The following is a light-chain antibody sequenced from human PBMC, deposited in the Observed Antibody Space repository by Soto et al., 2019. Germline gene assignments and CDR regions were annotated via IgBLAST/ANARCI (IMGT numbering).Light chain of an antibody. Sequence: QSFLTQPPSVSGPPGQRVTISCAGSSSNIGAGYNIHWYQQLPGTAPKLLIYDNNHRPSGVPDRFSGSKSGTSASLAITGLQAEDEADYYCQSYDRSLSGYVFGTGTKVTVL. V-gene: IGLV1-40*01. J-gene: IGLJ1*01. CDR1: SSNIGAGYN. CDR3: QSYDRSLSGYV. CDR2: DNN.